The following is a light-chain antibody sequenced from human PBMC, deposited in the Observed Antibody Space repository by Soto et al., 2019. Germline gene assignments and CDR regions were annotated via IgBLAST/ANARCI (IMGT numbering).Light chain of an antibody. J-gene: IGKJ1*01. CDR3: QNYNSYSEA. Sequence: DIQMTQSPSTLSGSVGDRVTITCRASQTISSWLAWYQQKPGKAPKLLIYKASTLKSGVPSRFSGSGSGTEFTLTISSLQPDDFATYYCQNYNSYSEALGQGTKV. V-gene: IGKV1-5*03. CDR1: QTISSW. CDR2: KAS.